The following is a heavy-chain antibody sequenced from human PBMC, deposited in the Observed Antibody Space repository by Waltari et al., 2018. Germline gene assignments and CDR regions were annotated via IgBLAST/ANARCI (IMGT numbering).Heavy chain of an antibody. V-gene: IGHV5-51*03. D-gene: IGHD3-22*01. Sequence: EVQLVQSGAEVKKPGESLKISCKGSGYSFTNYWIGWVRQMSGKGLEWMGIIYPCDSDITYSPSFQGQVTISADKSISTAYLQWSSLKASDTAIYYCAKLNDSNAYYRGFDYWGQGTLVTVSS. J-gene: IGHJ4*02. CDR3: AKLNDSNAYYRGFDY. CDR2: IYPCDSDI. CDR1: GYSFTNYW.